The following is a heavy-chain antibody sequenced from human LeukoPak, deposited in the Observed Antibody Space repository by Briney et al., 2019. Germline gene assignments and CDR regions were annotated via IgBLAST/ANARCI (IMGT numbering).Heavy chain of an antibody. D-gene: IGHD5-24*01. J-gene: IGHJ4*02. CDR2: INHSGST. V-gene: IGHV4-34*01. Sequence: SETLSLTCAVYGGSFSGYYWSWIRQPPGKGLEWIGEINHSGSTNYNPALKSRVTITVDTSKNQFTLKLSSVAAADTAVYYWARNRRDGYNLIDYWGQGTLVTVSS. CDR3: ARNRRDGYNLIDY. CDR1: GGSFSGYY.